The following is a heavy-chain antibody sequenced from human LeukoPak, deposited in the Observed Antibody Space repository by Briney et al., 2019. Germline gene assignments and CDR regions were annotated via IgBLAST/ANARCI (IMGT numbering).Heavy chain of an antibody. D-gene: IGHD3-22*01. Sequence: SETLSLTCTVSGYSISSGYYWGWIRQPPGKGLEWIGSIYHSGSTNYNPSLKSRVTMSVDTSKNQFSLKLSSVTAAATAVYYCARDFSSYYYDSSGSEWGQGTLVTVSS. CDR2: IYHSGST. V-gene: IGHV4-38-2*02. CDR3: ARDFSSYYYDSSGSE. J-gene: IGHJ4*02. CDR1: GYSISSGYY.